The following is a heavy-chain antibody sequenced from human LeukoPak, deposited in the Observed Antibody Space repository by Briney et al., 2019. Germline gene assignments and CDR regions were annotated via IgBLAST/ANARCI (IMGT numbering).Heavy chain of an antibody. J-gene: IGHJ4*02. CDR1: GGSFSGYY. V-gene: IGHV4-34*01. Sequence: SETLSLICAVYGGSFSGYYWSWIRQPPGKGLEWIGEINHSGSTNYNPSLKSRVTISVDTSKNQFSLKLSSVTAADTAVYYCARLGSSSAYFDYWGQGTLVTVSS. D-gene: IGHD6-6*01. CDR2: INHSGST. CDR3: ARLGSSSAYFDY.